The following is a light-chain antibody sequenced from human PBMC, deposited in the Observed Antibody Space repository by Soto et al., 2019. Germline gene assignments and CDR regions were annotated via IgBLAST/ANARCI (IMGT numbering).Light chain of an antibody. CDR1: QRIDTS. CDR2: GAS. Sequence: IVMTQSPATLSVSPGERATLSCRASQRIDTSLAWYQQKPGQAPRLLIYGASSRATGIPDRFSGSGSGTDFTLTISSLEPEDFAVYYCQQRSNWLTFGGGTKVDI. CDR3: QQRSNWLT. J-gene: IGKJ4*01. V-gene: IGKV3-11*01.